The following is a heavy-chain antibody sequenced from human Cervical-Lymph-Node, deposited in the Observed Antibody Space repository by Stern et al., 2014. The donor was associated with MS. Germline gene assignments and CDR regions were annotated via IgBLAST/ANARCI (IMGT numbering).Heavy chain of an antibody. Sequence: ESGPGLVKPSQTLSLTCTVSGGSISTTGYYWTWIRQHPGQGLDWIGYIHYRGSTYYNPSLKSRGSISVDTSNNQFSLNLSSVTAADTALYYCARSDRLWGSFDFWGQGTLVTVSS. CDR3: ARSDRLWGSFDF. CDR2: IHYRGST. D-gene: IGHD3-16*01. J-gene: IGHJ4*02. V-gene: IGHV4-31*03. CDR1: GGSISTTGYY.